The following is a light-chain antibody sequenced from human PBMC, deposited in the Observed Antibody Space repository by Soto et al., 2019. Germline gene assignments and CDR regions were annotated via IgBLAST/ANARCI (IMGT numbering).Light chain of an antibody. CDR2: AAS. CDR3: XQYYSYPYT. J-gene: IGKJ2*01. Sequence: AIRMTQSPSSFSASTGDRVTITCRASQGISSYLAWYQQKPGKAPKLLIYAASTLQSGVPSRFSGSGSGTXXXXXXXXLXSEXFXXYYCXQYYSYPYTFGQGTKLEIK. CDR1: QGISSY. V-gene: IGKV1-8*01.